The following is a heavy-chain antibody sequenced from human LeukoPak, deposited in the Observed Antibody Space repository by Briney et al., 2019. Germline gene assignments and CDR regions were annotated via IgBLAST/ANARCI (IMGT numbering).Heavy chain of an antibody. Sequence: PSETLSLTCAVSGYSISSGYYWGWIRQPPGKGLEWIGNMYHSGITYYNPSLKSRVSMSVDTSKNQFSLNLSSVTAADTAVYHCARLLAGCPGGRCRAHFDYWGQGTLVTVSS. CDR2: MYHSGIT. J-gene: IGHJ4*02. V-gene: IGHV4-38-2*01. CDR3: ARLLAGCPGGRCRAHFDY. D-gene: IGHD2-15*01. CDR1: GYSISSGYY.